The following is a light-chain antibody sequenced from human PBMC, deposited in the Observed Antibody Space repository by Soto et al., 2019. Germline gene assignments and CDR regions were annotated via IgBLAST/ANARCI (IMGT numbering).Light chain of an antibody. CDR1: QGISNW. CDR3: QQANSFPHT. J-gene: IGKJ4*01. CDR2: AAS. V-gene: IGKV1-12*01. Sequence: DIQMTQSPSSVSASVGDRVTITCRASQGISNWLAWYQQKPGKAPELLIYAASSLRSGVPSRFSGSGSGTDFTLTISSLQPEDFATYYCQQANSFPHTFGGGTKVDIK.